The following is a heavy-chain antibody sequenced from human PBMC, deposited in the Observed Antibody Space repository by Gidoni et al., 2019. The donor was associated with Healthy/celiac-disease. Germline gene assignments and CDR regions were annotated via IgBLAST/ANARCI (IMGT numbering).Heavy chain of an antibody. CDR2: ISSSSSYI. V-gene: IGHV3-21*01. J-gene: IGHJ5*02. CDR3: ARHPKARRGFDP. Sequence: EVQLVESGGGLVKPGGSLRLSCAASGFTFSSYSMNWVRQAPGKGLEGVSSISSSSSYIYYADSVKGRFTISRDNAKNSLYLQMNSLRAEDTAVYYCARHPKARRGFDPWGQGTLVTVSS. CDR1: GFTFSSYS.